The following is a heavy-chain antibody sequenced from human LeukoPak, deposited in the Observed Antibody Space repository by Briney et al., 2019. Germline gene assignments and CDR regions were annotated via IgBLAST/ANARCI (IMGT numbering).Heavy chain of an antibody. CDR1: GFTFDDYT. CDR2: ISWDGGST. D-gene: IGHD6-19*01. V-gene: IGHV3-43*01. CDR3: AKSAVADEYFQH. Sequence: PGGSLRLSCAASGFTFDDYTMHWVRQAPGKGLEWVSLISWDGGSTYYADSVKGRFTISRDNSKNSLYLQMNSLRTEDTALYYCAKSAVADEYFQHWGQGTLVTVSS. J-gene: IGHJ1*01.